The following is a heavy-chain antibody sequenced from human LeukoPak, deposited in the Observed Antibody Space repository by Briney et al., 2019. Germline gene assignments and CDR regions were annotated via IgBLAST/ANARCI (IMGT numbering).Heavy chain of an antibody. V-gene: IGHV3-30*04. D-gene: IGHD4-17*01. CDR2: ISFDGSNE. CDR1: GFPFSNYD. Sequence: GRSLRLSCAVSGFPFSNYDMHWVRQAPGKGLEWVAAISFDGSNEYYADFVRGRFTISRDNSKNTLYLQMSSLRAEDTALYYCAKAAYGDYVNWFDPWGQGILVIVSS. J-gene: IGHJ5*02. CDR3: AKAAYGDYVNWFDP.